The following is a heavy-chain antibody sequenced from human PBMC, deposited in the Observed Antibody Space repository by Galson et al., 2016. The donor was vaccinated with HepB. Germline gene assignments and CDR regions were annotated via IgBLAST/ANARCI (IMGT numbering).Heavy chain of an antibody. CDR2: IYPDDSDT. Sequence: QSGAEVKKPGESLKISCKASGYSFSTYWIAWVRQMPGKGLEWVGIIYPDDSDTRYSPSFQGQVTMSADKSIGTAYLQWSSLRASDSAIYFCARHQKAGYSPMVFWGQGTLVTVSS. V-gene: IGHV5-51*01. CDR1: GYSFSTYW. J-gene: IGHJ4*02. D-gene: IGHD4/OR15-4a*01. CDR3: ARHQKAGYSPMVF.